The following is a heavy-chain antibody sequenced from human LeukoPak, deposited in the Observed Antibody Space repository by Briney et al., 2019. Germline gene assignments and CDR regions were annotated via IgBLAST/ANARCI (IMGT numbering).Heavy chain of an antibody. CDR3: ARVLKVVAAAFDAFDI. J-gene: IGHJ3*02. CDR2: IIPIFGTA. V-gene: IGHV1-69*13. Sequence: SVKVSCKASGGTFSSYAISWVRQAPGQGLEWMGGIIPIFGTANYAQKFQGRVTITADESTSTAYMELSSLRSEDTAVYYCARVLKVVAAAFDAFDIWGQGTMVTVS. D-gene: IGHD2-15*01. CDR1: GGTFSSYA.